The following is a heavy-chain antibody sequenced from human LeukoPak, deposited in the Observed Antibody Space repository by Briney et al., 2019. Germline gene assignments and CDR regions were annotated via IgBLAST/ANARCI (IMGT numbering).Heavy chain of an antibody. CDR3: ARIEDVTRGYNHAYYFDY. CDR1: GYSISSDYY. V-gene: IGHV4-38-2*02. D-gene: IGHD5-18*01. Sequence: PSETLSLTCTVSGYSISSDYYWGWIRQPPGKGLEWIGNIFHNGNTYYNPFLKSRVTMSIDASKKQFSLKRRTATAADTAVYYCARIEDVTRGYNHAYYFDYWGQGTLVTVSS. CDR2: IFHNGNT. J-gene: IGHJ4*02.